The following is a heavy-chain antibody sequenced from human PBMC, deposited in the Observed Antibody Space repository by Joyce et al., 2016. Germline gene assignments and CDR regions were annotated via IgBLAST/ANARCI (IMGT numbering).Heavy chain of an antibody. J-gene: IGHJ4*02. CDR2: IRSKIFGGTR. CDR1: GFTFEEYA. CDR3: SRDSYSGGWHPFDY. V-gene: IGHV3-49*03. Sequence: EVQLVQSGGGLVQPGRCVRLSCRGFGFTFEEYAMSWFRQAPGKGLECVGFIRSKIFGGTREYAASEEDRVVISRDDSKSIAYLQINNVKSENTGAYYCSRDSYSGGWHPFDYWGQGTLVIVSS. D-gene: IGHD6-19*01.